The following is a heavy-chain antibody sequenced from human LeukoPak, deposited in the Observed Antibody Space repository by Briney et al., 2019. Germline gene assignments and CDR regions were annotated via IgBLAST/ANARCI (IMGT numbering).Heavy chain of an antibody. D-gene: IGHD4-11*01. V-gene: IGHV1-69*13. CDR2: IIPIFGTA. Sequence: ASVKVSCKASGGTFSSYAISWVRQAPGQGLEWMGGIIPIFGTANYAQKFQGRVTITADESTSTAYMELSSLRSEDTAVYYCASHCSNYGSGVQYYFDYWGQGTLVTVSS. CDR3: ASHCSNYGSGVQYYFDY. CDR1: GGTFSSYA. J-gene: IGHJ4*02.